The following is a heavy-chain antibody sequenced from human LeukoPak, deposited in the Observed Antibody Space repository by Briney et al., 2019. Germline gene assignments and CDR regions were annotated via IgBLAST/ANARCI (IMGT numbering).Heavy chain of an antibody. CDR3: ARGIGAAVGTPRYFDY. CDR2: IMGSGGST. Sequence: GGSLRLSCAASGFIFNNAWMSWVRQAPGKGLEWVSAIMGSGGSTYYADSVKGRFTISRDNAKNSLYLQMNSLRAENTTVYYCARGIGAAVGTPRYFDYWGQGILVTVSS. J-gene: IGHJ4*02. V-gene: IGHV3-23*01. D-gene: IGHD6-13*01. CDR1: GFIFNNAW.